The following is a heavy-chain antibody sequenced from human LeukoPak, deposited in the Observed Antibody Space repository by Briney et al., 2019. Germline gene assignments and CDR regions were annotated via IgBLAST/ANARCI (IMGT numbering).Heavy chain of an antibody. CDR3: AKSYYGSGSLGSRNYYYMDV. J-gene: IGHJ6*03. CDR1: GFTFSSYG. V-gene: IGHV3-30*02. Sequence: PGGSLRLSCAASGFTFSSYGMHWVRQAPGKGLEWVAFIRYDGSNKYYADSVKGRFTISRDNSKNTLYLQMNSLRAEDTAVYYCAKSYYGSGSLGSRNYYYMDVWGKGTTVTISS. D-gene: IGHD3-10*01. CDR2: IRYDGSNK.